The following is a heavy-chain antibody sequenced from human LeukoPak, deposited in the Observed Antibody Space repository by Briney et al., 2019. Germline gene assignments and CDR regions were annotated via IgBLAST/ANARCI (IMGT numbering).Heavy chain of an antibody. V-gene: IGHV3-30*02. CDR3: AKDRPRYCSSTSCSDD. CDR1: GFTFSSYG. D-gene: IGHD2-2*01. CDR2: IRYDGSNK. Sequence: GGSLRLSCAASGFTFSSYGMHWVRQAPGKGLEWVAFIRYDGSNKYYADSVKGRFTISRDNSKNTLYLQMNSLRAEDTAVYYCAKDRPRYCSSTSCSDDWGQGTLVTVSS. J-gene: IGHJ4*02.